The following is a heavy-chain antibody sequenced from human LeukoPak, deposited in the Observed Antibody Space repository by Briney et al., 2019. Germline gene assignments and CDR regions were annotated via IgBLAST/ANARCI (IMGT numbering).Heavy chain of an antibody. CDR2: ISGSGGST. D-gene: IGHD6-13*01. Sequence: GGSLRLSCAASGFTFSSYAMSWVRQAPGKGLEWVSAISGSGGSTYYADSVKGRFTISRDNSKNTLYLQMNSLRAEDTAVYYCARRKQQLVQGFDYWGQGTLVTVSS. J-gene: IGHJ4*02. CDR1: GFTFSSYA. CDR3: ARRKQQLVQGFDY. V-gene: IGHV3-23*01.